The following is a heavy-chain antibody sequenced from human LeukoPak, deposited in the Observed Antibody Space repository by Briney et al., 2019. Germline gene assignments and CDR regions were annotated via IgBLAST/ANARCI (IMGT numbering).Heavy chain of an antibody. D-gene: IGHD1-26*01. CDR3: ARRGHSGSFLDAFDI. V-gene: IGHV5-51*01. CDR2: IYPGDSDT. J-gene: IGHJ3*02. CDR1: GYNFTTYW. Sequence: GESLKISCKGSGYNFTTYWIGWVRQMPGKGLEWMGIIYPGDSDTTYSPSFQGQVTISADKSINTAYLQWSSLKASDTAMYYCARRGHSGSFLDAFDIWGQGTMVTVSS.